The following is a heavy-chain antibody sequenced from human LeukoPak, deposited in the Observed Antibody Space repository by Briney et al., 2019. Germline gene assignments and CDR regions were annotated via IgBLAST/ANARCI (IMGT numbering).Heavy chain of an antibody. Sequence: GGSLRLSCAASGFTFSSYWMSWVRQAPGKGLEWVANIKQDGSEKYYVDSVKGRFTISRDNAKNSLYLQMNSLRAEDTAVYYCARERYYYDSSGYSFPYYYYYYGMNVWGQGTTVTVSS. CDR1: GFTFSSYW. V-gene: IGHV3-7*03. CDR2: IKQDGSEK. D-gene: IGHD3-22*01. CDR3: ARERYYYDSSGYSFPYYYYYYGMNV. J-gene: IGHJ6*02.